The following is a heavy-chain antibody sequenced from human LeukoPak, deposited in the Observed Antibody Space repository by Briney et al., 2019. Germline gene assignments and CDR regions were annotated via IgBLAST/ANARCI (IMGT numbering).Heavy chain of an antibody. Sequence: ASVKVSFKVSGYTLTELSMHWVRQAPGKGLEWMGGFDPEDGETIYAQKFQGRVTMTEDTSTDTAYMELSSLRSEDTAVYYCATKPLTYPPRAPDYWGQGTLVTVSP. V-gene: IGHV1-24*01. CDR1: GYTLTELS. CDR3: ATKPLTYPPRAPDY. D-gene: IGHD3-16*01. CDR2: FDPEDGET. J-gene: IGHJ4*02.